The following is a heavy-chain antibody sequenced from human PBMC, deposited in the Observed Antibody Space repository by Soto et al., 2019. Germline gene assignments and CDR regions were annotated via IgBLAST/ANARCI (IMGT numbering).Heavy chain of an antibody. CDR3: AREVGYSGYVHNWFDP. CDR2: IIPIFGTA. V-gene: IGHV1-69*01. D-gene: IGHD5-12*01. Sequence: QVQLVQSGAEVKKPGSSVKVSCKASGGTFSSYAISWVRQAPGQGLEWMGGIIPIFGTANYAQRFQGRVTITADESTSTAYMELSSLRSEDTDVYYCAREVGYSGYVHNWFDPWGQGTLVTVSS. CDR1: GGTFSSYA. J-gene: IGHJ5*02.